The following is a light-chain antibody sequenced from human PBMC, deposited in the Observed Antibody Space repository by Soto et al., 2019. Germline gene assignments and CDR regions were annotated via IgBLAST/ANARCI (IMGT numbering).Light chain of an antibody. CDR3: QQYNSYSRT. CDR1: QSVNKW. J-gene: IGKJ1*01. CDR2: DAS. V-gene: IGKV1-5*01. Sequence: DIQMAQSPSTLSASVGGRVTITCRPSQSVNKWLAWYQQKPGKAPKLLIFDASNLETGVPSRFSGNASGTEFTLAISSLQTDDFATYYCQQYNSYSRTFGQGTKVDIK.